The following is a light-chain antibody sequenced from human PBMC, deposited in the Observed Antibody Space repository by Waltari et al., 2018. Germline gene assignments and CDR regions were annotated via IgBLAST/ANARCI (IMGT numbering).Light chain of an antibody. CDR3: AAWDDSLSGYWV. J-gene: IGLJ3*02. V-gene: IGLV1-47*01. CDR1: SSNIGSNS. Sequence: QSVLTQPPSASGTPGQRVTISCCGSSSNIGSNSVYWYQQLPGTAPKLLIYRKNARPAVVPDRFSCSQSGTSAALAISGLLSEDESDYYCAAWDDSLSGYWVVGGGTKLTVL. CDR2: RKN.